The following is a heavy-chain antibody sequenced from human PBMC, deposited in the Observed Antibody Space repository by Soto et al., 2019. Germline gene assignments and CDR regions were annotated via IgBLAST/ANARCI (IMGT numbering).Heavy chain of an antibody. V-gene: IGHV1-46*03. CDR3: ARSVVPATMRGWFDP. CDR2: VNPRSGST. D-gene: IGHD2-2*01. Sequence: QVQLVRSGAEVKKPGASVKVSCKASGYSFTTYNIHWVRQAPGQGLDWMGIVNPRSGSTVYAQRFQGRVTMTGDTSTSTVYMELSSLRSDDTAVYYCARSVVPATMRGWFDPWGQGTLVTVSS. CDR1: GYSFTTYN. J-gene: IGHJ5*02.